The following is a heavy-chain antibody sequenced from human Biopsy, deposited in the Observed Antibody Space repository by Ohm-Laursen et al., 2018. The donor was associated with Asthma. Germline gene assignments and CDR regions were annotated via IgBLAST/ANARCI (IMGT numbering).Heavy chain of an antibody. CDR3: SRSIYDFWSSYYGKDV. CDR1: GFTFSSYG. V-gene: IGHV3-33*01. J-gene: IGHJ6*02. CDR2: IWYDGSNK. D-gene: IGHD3-3*01. Sequence: SLRLSCAASGFTFSSYGMHWVRQAPGKGLERVAVIWYDGSNKYYADPVKGRFTISRDNSKNTLYLQMNSLRAEDTAVYYCSRSIYDFWSSYYGKDVWGQGTTVTVSS.